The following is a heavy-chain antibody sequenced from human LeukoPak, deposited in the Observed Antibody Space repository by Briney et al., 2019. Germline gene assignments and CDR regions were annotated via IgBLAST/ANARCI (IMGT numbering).Heavy chain of an antibody. Sequence: SETLSLTCAVYGGSFTGYYWSWIRQPPGKGLEWIGEINQSGRTNYNPSLKSRVTISADTSKNQFSLKLSSVIAADTAVYYCANWYYHGSGNSPRRGPPFDYWGQGTLVTVSS. J-gene: IGHJ4*02. CDR2: INQSGRT. D-gene: IGHD3-10*01. CDR3: ANWYYHGSGNSPRRGPPFDY. V-gene: IGHV4-34*01. CDR1: GGSFTGYY.